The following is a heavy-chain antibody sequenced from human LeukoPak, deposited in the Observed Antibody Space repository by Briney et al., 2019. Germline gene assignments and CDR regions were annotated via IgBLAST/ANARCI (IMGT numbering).Heavy chain of an antibody. CDR1: GGSFSGYY. D-gene: IGHD1-26*01. Sequence: SETLSLTCAVYGGSFSGYYWSWIRQPPGKGLEWIGEINHSGSTNYNPSLKSRVTISVDTSKNQFSLKLSSVTAADTAVYYCARHRLYSRSYRQNWFDPWGQGTLVTVSS. CDR3: ARHRLYSRSYRQNWFDP. CDR2: INHSGST. J-gene: IGHJ5*02. V-gene: IGHV4-34*01.